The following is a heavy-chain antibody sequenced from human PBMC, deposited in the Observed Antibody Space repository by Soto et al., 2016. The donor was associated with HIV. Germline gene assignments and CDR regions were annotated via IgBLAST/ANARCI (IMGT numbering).Heavy chain of an antibody. CDR1: GDSFNSNG. D-gene: IGHD3-10*01. CDR2: LIPIFEKA. V-gene: IGHV1-69*18. J-gene: IGHJ4*02. Sequence: VQLVQSGAEVKKPGSSVKVSCKASGDSFNSNGFTWVRQAPGQGLEWMGRLIPIFEKANYAQNFQGRVSITADESTNTVYMELNSLTSQDTAVYYCARDYNDIGDSALAYWGQGTLLTVSS. CDR3: ARDYNDIGDSALAY.